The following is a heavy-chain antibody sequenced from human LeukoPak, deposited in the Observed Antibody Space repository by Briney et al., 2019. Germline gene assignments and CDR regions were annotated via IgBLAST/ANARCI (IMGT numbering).Heavy chain of an antibody. V-gene: IGHV3-48*04. CDR3: ARDYRVGASAFDI. CDR1: GFTFSSYS. D-gene: IGHD1-26*01. J-gene: IGHJ3*02. CDR2: ISSSSSTI. Sequence: GGSLRLSCAASGFTFSSYSMNWVRQAPGKGLEWVSYISSSSSTIYYADSVKGRFTISRDNAKNSLYLQMNSLRAEDTAVYYCARDYRVGASAFDIWGQGTMVTVSS.